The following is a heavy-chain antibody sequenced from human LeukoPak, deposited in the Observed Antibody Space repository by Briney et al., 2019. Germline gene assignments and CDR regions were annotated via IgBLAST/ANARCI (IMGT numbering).Heavy chain of an antibody. CDR1: GYTFTSYG. D-gene: IGHD3-3*01. CDR3: ARDQGVRFLEWLSWFDY. CDR2: IIPIFGTA. Sequence: SVKVSCKASGYTFTSYGISWVRQAPGQGLEWMGGIIPIFGTANYAQKFQGRVTISTDESTSTAYMELSSLRSEDTAVYYCARDQGVRFLEWLSWFDYWGQGTLVTVSS. V-gene: IGHV1-69*05. J-gene: IGHJ4*02.